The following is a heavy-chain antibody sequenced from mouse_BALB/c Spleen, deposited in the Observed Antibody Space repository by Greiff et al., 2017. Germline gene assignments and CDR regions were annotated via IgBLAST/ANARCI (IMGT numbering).Heavy chain of an antibody. D-gene: IGHD2-10*01. CDR1: GFTFSSYT. Sequence: EVMLVESGGGLVKPGGSLKLSCAASGFTFSSYTMSWVRQTPEKRLEWVATISSGGSYTYYPDSVKGRFTISRDNAKNTLYLQMSSLKSEDTAMYYCTRAYYGNSYAMDYWGQGTSVTVSS. J-gene: IGHJ4*01. V-gene: IGHV5-6-4*01. CDR3: TRAYYGNSYAMDY. CDR2: ISSGGSYT.